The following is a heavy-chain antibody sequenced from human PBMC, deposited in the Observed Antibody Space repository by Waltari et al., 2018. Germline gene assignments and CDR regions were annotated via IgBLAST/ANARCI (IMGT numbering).Heavy chain of an antibody. V-gene: IGHV3-7*01. CDR1: GFTFSSYW. J-gene: IGHJ4*02. CDR2: IKQDGSEK. Sequence: EVQLMESGGGLVQPGGSLRLSCAASGFTFSSYWMSWVRQAPGKGLEWVANIKQDGSEKYYVDSVKGRFTISRDNAKNSLYLQMNSLRAEDTAVYYCARALSPINARPFSYWGQGTLVTVSS. D-gene: IGHD1-20*01. CDR3: ARALSPINARPFSY.